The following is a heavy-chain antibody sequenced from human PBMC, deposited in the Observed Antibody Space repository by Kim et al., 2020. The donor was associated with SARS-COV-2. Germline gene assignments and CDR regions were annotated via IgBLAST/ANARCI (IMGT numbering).Heavy chain of an antibody. CDR3: ARDPQSTGDAFDI. CDR2: IWYDGSNK. D-gene: IGHD3-16*01. J-gene: IGHJ3*02. V-gene: IGHV3-33*01. Sequence: GGSLRLSCAASGFTFSSYGMHWVRQAPGKGLEWVAVIWYDGSNKYYADSVKGRFTISRDNSKNTLYLQMNSLRAEDTTVYYCARDPQSTGDAFDIWGQGTMVTVSS. CDR1: GFTFSSYG.